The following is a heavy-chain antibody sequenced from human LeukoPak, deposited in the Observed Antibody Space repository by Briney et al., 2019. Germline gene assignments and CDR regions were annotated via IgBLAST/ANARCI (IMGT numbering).Heavy chain of an antibody. CDR1: GGSISSGSYY. D-gene: IGHD6-13*01. V-gene: IGHV4-61*02. Sequence: PSQTLSLTCTVSGGSISSGSYYWSWIRQPAGKGLEWIGRIYTSGSTNYNPSLKSRVTISVDTSENQFSLKLSSVTAADTAVYYCARESAAAGIYYYYYMDVWGKGATVTVSS. J-gene: IGHJ6*03. CDR3: ARESAAAGIYYYYYMDV. CDR2: IYTSGST.